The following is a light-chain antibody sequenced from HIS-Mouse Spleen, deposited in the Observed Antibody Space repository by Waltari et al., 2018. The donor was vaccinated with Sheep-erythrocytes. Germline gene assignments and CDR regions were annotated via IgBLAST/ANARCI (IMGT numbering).Light chain of an antibody. CDR1: HILLHMNGYNY. CDR3: MQALTNHIFT. V-gene: IGKV2-28*01. Sequence: IFITQSPLSLPFTPGEPSSISFRSSHILLHMNGYNYLDWYLQKPGQSPQLLIYLGSNRASGVPDRFSGSGSGKDITMNIRRVEDEDVEVNYCMQALTNHIFTFGPGTEVDIK. CDR2: LGS. J-gene: IGKJ3*01.